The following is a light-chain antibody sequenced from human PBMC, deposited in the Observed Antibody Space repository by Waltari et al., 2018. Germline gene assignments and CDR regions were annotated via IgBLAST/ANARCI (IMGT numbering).Light chain of an antibody. CDR1: QSISSY. J-gene: IGKJ4*01. CDR3: EQSYSTPLA. Sequence: DIQMTQSPSSLSASVGDRVTITCRASQSISSYLNWYQQKPGKAPKLLIYAASSLKSGVRSRFRASGSGTDFTLTISGLQPGDVATDYCEQSYSTPLAVGGRTQVEFK. CDR2: AAS. V-gene: IGKV1-39*01.